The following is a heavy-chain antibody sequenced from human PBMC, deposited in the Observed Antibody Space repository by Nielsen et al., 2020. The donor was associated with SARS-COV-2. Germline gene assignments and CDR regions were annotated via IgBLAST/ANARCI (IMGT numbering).Heavy chain of an antibody. J-gene: IGHJ6*02. Sequence: GESLKISCAASGFTFSSYWMSWVRQAPGKGLEWLASISYEGSKKYYADSLTGRFTVSRDTSKNTVYLQMNSLLVEDTAVYHCAKRRAVFMLTFGGEGAMDVWGQGTTVSVSS. CDR1: GFTFSSYW. V-gene: IGHV3-30*18. D-gene: IGHD3-16*01. CDR3: AKRRAVFMLTFGGEGAMDV. CDR2: ISYEGSKK.